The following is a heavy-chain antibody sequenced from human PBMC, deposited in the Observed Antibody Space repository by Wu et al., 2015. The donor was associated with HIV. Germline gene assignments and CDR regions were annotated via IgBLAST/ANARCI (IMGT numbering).Heavy chain of an antibody. CDR3: ASWTPRITMVRGYYYYYMDV. CDR1: GYTFTSYD. J-gene: IGHJ6*03. D-gene: IGHD3-10*01. Sequence: QVQLVQSGAEVKKPGASVKVSCKASGYTFTSYDINWVRQATGQGLEWMGWMNPNSGNIGYAQKFQGRVTMTRNTSIRTAYMELSSLRSEDTAVYYCASWTPRITMVRGYYYYYMDVVGTKGPRSPSP. CDR2: MNPNSGNI. V-gene: IGHV1-8*01.